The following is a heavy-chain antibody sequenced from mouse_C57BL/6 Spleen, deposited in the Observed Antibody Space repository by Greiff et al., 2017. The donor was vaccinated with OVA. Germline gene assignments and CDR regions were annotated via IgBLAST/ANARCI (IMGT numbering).Heavy chain of an antibody. J-gene: IGHJ4*01. Sequence: QVQLKESGAELVKPGASVKISCKASGYAFSSYWMNWVKQRPGKGLEWIGQIYPGDGDTNYNGKFKGKATLTADKSSSTAYMQLSSLTSEDSAVYFCARDGSLPMDYWGQGTSVTVSS. V-gene: IGHV1-80*01. CDR2: IYPGDGDT. CDR3: ARDGSLPMDY. CDR1: GYAFSSYW. D-gene: IGHD2-3*01.